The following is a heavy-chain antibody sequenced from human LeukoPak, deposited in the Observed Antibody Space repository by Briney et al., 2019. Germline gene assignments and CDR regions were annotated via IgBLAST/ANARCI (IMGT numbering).Heavy chain of an antibody. V-gene: IGHV4-59*12. D-gene: IGHD6-13*01. CDR1: GGSISSYY. CDR2: IYYSGSI. Sequence: SETLSHTCTVSGGSISSYYWSWIRQPPGKGLEWIGYIYYSGSINYNPSLKSRVTISVDTSKNQFSLKLSSVTAADTAVYYCARDRELGYSSSWYISYGYWFDPWGQGTLVTVSS. J-gene: IGHJ5*02. CDR3: ARDRELGYSSSWYISYGYWFDP.